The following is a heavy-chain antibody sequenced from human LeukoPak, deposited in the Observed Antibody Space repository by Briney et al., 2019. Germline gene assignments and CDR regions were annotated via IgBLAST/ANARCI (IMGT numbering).Heavy chain of an antibody. CDR3: ARWTVEMATIFDY. Sequence: SETLSLTCAVYGGSFSGYYWSWIRQPPGKGLEWIGEINHSGSTNYNPSLKSRVTISVDTSKNQFSLKLSSVTAADTAVYYCARWTVEMATIFDYWGQGTLVTVSS. J-gene: IGHJ4*02. V-gene: IGHV4-34*01. D-gene: IGHD5-24*01. CDR2: INHSGST. CDR1: GGSFSGYY.